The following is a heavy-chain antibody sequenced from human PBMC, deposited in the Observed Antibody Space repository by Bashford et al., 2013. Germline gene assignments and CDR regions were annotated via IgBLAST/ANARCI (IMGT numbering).Heavy chain of an antibody. CDR3: ASEVTPVTYYYYGMDV. Sequence: VRQAPGKGLEWVAVISYDGSNKYYADSVKGRFTISRDNSKNTLYLQMNSLRAEDTAVYYCASEVTPVTYYYYGMDVWGQGTTVTVSS. CDR2: ISYDGSNK. V-gene: IGHV3-30*03. D-gene: IGHD4-23*01. J-gene: IGHJ6*02.